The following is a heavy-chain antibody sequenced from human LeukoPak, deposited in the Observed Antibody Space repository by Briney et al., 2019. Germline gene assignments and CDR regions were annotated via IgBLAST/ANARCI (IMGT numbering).Heavy chain of an antibody. CDR2: IIPIFGTA. Sequence: ASVKVSCKASGGTFSSYAISWVRQAPGQGLEWMGGIIPIFGTANYAQKFQGRVTITADESTSTAYMELSSLRSEDTAVYYCARADSGYYGGDFDYWGQGTLVTVSS. CDR3: ARADSGYYGGDFDY. D-gene: IGHD3-22*01. J-gene: IGHJ4*02. CDR1: GGTFSSYA. V-gene: IGHV1-69*13.